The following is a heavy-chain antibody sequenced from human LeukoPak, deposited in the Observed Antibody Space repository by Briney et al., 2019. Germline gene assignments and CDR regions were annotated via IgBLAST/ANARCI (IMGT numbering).Heavy chain of an antibody. CDR1: GFTFSSYS. CDR3: ARGDSSGWYVPYYFDY. CDR2: IGSSSSYI. J-gene: IGHJ4*02. D-gene: IGHD6-19*01. V-gene: IGHV3-21*01. Sequence: GGSLRLSCAASGFTFSSYSMNWVRQAPGKGLEWVSSIGSSSSYIYYADSVKGRFTISRDNAKNSLYLQMNSLRAEDTAVYYCARGDSSGWYVPYYFDYWGQGTLVTVSS.